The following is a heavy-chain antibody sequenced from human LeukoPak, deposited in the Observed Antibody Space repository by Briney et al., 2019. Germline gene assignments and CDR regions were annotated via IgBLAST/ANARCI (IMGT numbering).Heavy chain of an antibody. CDR2: INPNSGGT. D-gene: IGHD2-15*01. V-gene: IGHV1-2*02. CDR3: ARGSWTLGYCSGGSCPYDAFDI. CDR1: GYTFTGYY. J-gene: IGHJ3*02. Sequence: ASVKVSCKASGYTFTGYYMHWVRQAPGQGLEWMGWINPNSGGTNYAQKFQGRVTMTRDTSISTAYMELSRLRSDDTAVYYCARGSWTLGYCSGGSCPYDAFDIWGQGTKVTVSS.